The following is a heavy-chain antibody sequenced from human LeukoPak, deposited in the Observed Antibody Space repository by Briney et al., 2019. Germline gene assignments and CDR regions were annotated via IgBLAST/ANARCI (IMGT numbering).Heavy chain of an antibody. D-gene: IGHD6-6*01. CDR3: ASTLSNIAARPFDY. CDR1: GGFISSSSYY. Sequence: KTPETLSLTCTVYGGFISSSSYYWGWIRQAPGKGLEWIGSIYYSGSTYHNPSLQSLVTISADTSKNQFSLKLSSVTAADTAVYYCASTLSNIAARPFDYWGHGTLVSVSS. CDR2: IYYSGST. J-gene: IGHJ4*01. V-gene: IGHV4-39*01.